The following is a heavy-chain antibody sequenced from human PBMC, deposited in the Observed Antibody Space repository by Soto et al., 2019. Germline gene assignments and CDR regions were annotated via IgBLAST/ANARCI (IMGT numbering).Heavy chain of an antibody. Sequence: SVKVSCKASGGTFSSYAISWVRQAPGQGLEWMGGIIPIFGTANYAQKFQGRVTINADESTSTAYMELSSLRSEDTAVYYCARLITMVRGVSSWFDPWGQGTLVTVSS. CDR1: GGTFSSYA. J-gene: IGHJ5*02. CDR3: ARLITMVRGVSSWFDP. V-gene: IGHV1-69*13. CDR2: IIPIFGTA. D-gene: IGHD3-10*01.